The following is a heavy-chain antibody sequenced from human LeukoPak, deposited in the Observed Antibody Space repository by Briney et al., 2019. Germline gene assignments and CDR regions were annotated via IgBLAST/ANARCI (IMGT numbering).Heavy chain of an antibody. CDR2: IFPGDSDT. V-gene: IGHV5-51*01. CDR1: GYRFTSYW. J-gene: IGHJ4*02. Sequence: HGESLKTSFKGPGYRFTSYWIGWVRQMPGKGLEWMGIIFPGDSDTRYSPSVLGQVTISADKSISTAYLQWSSLKASDTAMCYCARWGPGGDGYTDYWGQGTLVTVSS. CDR3: ARWGPGGDGYTDY. D-gene: IGHD5-24*01.